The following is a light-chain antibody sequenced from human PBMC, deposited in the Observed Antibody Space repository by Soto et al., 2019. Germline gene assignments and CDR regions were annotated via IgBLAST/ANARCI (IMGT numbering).Light chain of an antibody. CDR1: QPVSANY. J-gene: IGKJ3*01. Sequence: VVLTQSPATLSLSPGERATLSCRANQPVSANYLAWYQQKPGQAPRLLIYGASSRATGIPDRFSGSGSGTDFTLPISRLEPEDFAVFYCPQYGSSPFTFGPGTKVDIK. V-gene: IGKV3-20*01. CDR3: PQYGSSPFT. CDR2: GAS.